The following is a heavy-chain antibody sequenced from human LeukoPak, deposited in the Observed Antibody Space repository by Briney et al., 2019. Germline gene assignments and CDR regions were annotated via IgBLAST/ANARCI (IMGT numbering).Heavy chain of an antibody. CDR1: GGSISNYY. J-gene: IGHJ4*02. D-gene: IGHD4-17*01. CDR2: IYYSGST. V-gene: IGHV4-59*01. Sequence: KPSETLSLTCTVSGGSISNYYWSWVRQPPGKGLEWIGYIYYSGSTKYNPSLKSRVTISIDTSKNQFSLKLRSVTAADTAVYYCARDRGIGDYYHYYFDYWGQGTLVTVSS. CDR3: ARDRGIGDYYHYYFDY.